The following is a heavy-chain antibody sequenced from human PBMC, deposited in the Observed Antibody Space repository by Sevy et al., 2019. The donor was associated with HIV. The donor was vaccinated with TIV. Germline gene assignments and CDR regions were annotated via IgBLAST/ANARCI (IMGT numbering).Heavy chain of an antibody. J-gene: IGHJ3*02. CDR3: ARDLLPAAKLSVAFDI. Sequence: GGSLRLSCAASGFTFSSYWMSWVRQAPGKGLEWVANIKQDGSEKYYVDSVKGRFTISRDNAKNSLYLQMNSLRAEDTAVYYCARDLLPAAKLSVAFDIWGQVTMVTVSS. V-gene: IGHV3-7*01. CDR2: IKQDGSEK. CDR1: GFTFSSYW. D-gene: IGHD2-2*01.